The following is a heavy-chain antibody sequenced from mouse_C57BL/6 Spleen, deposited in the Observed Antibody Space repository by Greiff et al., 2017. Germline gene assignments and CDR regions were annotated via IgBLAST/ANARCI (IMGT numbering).Heavy chain of an antibody. Sequence: VQLQQPGAELVRPGSSVKLSCKASGYTFTSYWMDWVKQRTGQGLEWIGNIYPSDSETHYNQKFKDKATLTVDKSSSTAYLQLSSLTSEDSAVYYCASYYYYDSAWFAYWGQGTLVTVSA. D-gene: IGHD2-4*01. V-gene: IGHV1-61*01. CDR1: GYTFTSYW. CDR3: ASYYYYDSAWFAY. CDR2: IYPSDSET. J-gene: IGHJ3*01.